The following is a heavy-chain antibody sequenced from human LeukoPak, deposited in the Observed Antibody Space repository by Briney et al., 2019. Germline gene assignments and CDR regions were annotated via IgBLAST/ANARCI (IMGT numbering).Heavy chain of an antibody. CDR1: GFTVSSNY. Sequence: GGSLRLSCAASGFTVSSNYMSWVRQAPGKGLEWVSVIYSGGSTYYADSVKGRFTISRDNSKNTLYLQMNNLRAEDTAVYYCAKVDRYYASGSYTYFDYWGQGTLVTVSS. CDR2: IYSGGST. V-gene: IGHV3-53*05. CDR3: AKVDRYYASGSYTYFDY. D-gene: IGHD3-10*01. J-gene: IGHJ4*02.